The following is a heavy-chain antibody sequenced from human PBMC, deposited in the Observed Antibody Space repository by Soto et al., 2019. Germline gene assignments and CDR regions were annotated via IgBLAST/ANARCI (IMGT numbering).Heavy chain of an antibody. Sequence: GGSLRLSCAASGFTFSSYDIHWVRQAPGKGLEWVALISYDGSRKYYADSVKGLFTISRDNSKNTLYLQVNSLRAEDTAVYYCAKAYSGPFDVWGQGTMVTV. V-gene: IGHV3-30*18. D-gene: IGHD1-26*01. CDR1: GFTFSSYD. J-gene: IGHJ3*01. CDR3: AKAYSGPFDV. CDR2: ISYDGSRK.